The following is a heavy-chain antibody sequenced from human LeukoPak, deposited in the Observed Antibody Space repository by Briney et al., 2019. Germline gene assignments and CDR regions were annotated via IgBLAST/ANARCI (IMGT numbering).Heavy chain of an antibody. V-gene: IGHV3-53*01. D-gene: IGHD4-17*01. CDR3: ARDRTTPEGYFDY. CDR1: GFTFNSNY. J-gene: IGHJ4*02. Sequence: GGSLRLSCAACGFTFNSNYMSGVRQAPGKGLEWVSVIYSGGSTYYADSVKGRFTISRDNSKNTLYLQINSLRAEDTAVYYCARDRTTPEGYFDYWGQGTLVTVSS. CDR2: IYSGGST.